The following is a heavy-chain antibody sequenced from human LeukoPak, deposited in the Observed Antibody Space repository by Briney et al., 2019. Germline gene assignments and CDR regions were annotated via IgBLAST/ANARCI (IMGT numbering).Heavy chain of an antibody. CDR3: ARDRTFGFCSSTSCYDAFDV. D-gene: IGHD2-2*01. J-gene: IGHJ3*01. V-gene: IGHV3-9*01. Sequence: GGSLRLSCKTSGFTFDDYAMHWVRQGPGKGLEWVSGISWNSDNIGYADSVKGRFTISRDNAKNSLFLQMTSLTAEDTAVYYCARDRTFGFCSSTSCYDAFDVWGLGTMVTVSS. CDR2: ISWNSDNI. CDR1: GFTFDDYA.